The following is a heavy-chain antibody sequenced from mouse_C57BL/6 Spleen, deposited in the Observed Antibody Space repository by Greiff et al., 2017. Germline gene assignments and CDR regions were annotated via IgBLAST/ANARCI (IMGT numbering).Heavy chain of an antibody. D-gene: IGHD1-1*01. CDR1: GFTFSSYA. V-gene: IGHV5-4*03. CDR3: ARGDGEDAMDY. CDR2: ISDGGSYT. J-gene: IGHJ4*01. Sequence: EVKLVESGGGLVKPGGSLKLSCAASGFTFSSYAMSWVRQTPEKRLEWVATISDGGSYTYYPDNVKGRFTISRDNAKNNLYLQMSHLKSEDTARYYCARGDGEDAMDYWGQGTSVTVSS.